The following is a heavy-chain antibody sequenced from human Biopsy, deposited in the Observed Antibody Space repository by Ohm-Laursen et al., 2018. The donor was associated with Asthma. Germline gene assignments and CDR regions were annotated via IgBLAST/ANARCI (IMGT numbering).Heavy chain of an antibody. CDR2: IWYDGGYK. J-gene: IGHJ6*02. V-gene: IGHV3-33*01. CDR1: GFSFSKYG. D-gene: IGHD1-1*01. Sequence: SLRLSCAAPGFSFSKYGIHRVRQAPGKGLEWVAVIWYDGGYKDNADSVKGRFTISRDNSKNMLYLQMNSLRAEDTAVYYCARDLGTTRMDVWGQGTTVTVSS. CDR3: ARDLGTTRMDV.